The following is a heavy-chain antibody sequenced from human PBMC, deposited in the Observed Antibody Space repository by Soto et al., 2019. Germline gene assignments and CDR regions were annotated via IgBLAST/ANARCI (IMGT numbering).Heavy chain of an antibody. J-gene: IGHJ3*02. CDR3: ARGGLGYCSGGSCAKGAFDI. V-gene: IGHV1-69*02. CDR1: GGTFSSYT. Sequence: ASVKVSCKASGGTFSSYTISWVRQAPGQGLEWMGRIIPILGIANYAQKFQGGVTITADKSTSTAYMELSSLRSEDTAVYYCARGGLGYCSGGSCAKGAFDIWGQGTMVTVSS. D-gene: IGHD2-15*01. CDR2: IIPILGIA.